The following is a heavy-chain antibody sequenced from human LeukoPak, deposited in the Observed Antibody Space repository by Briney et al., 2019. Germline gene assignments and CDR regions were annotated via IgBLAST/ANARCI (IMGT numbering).Heavy chain of an antibody. J-gene: IGHJ4*02. CDR1: GFTYSSCV. Sequence: GGSLRLSCATSGFTYSSCVMAWVRQAPGKGLEWVSSMSGSGGSTYYADSVKGRFTISRDNSMNTLYLQMNSLTAEDTAVYYCAKRHCSSTHCYAFDYWGQGTLVTVSS. V-gene: IGHV3-23*01. CDR3: AKRHCSSTHCYAFDY. CDR2: MSGSGGST. D-gene: IGHD2-2*01.